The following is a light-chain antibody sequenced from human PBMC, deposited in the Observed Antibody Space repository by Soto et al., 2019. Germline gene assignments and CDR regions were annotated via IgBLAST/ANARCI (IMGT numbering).Light chain of an antibody. V-gene: IGKV1-5*01. J-gene: IGKJ1*01. CDR2: DAS. CDR1: QSIRSW. Sequence: DIQMTQSPSTLSTSVGDRVTITCRASQSIRSWLAWYQQKPGKAPKLLIYDASSLESGVPSRFSGSGSGTEFTLTISSLQPDDFATYYCQQYDRDWTFGQGTKVDIK. CDR3: QQYDRDWT.